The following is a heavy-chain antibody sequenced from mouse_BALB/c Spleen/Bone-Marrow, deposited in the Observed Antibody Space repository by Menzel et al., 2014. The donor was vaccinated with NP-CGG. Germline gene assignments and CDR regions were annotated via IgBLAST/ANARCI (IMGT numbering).Heavy chain of an antibody. V-gene: IGHV5-6*02. D-gene: IGHD2-4*01. Sequence: EVMLVESGGDIVKPGGSLKLSCAASGFTFSSYGMSWVRQSPDKRPEWVATISSGGSNTFYPDNVKGGFTISRDNAKNTLYLQVSSLKSEDTAMYYCARRSDCDCFDYWGRGTTLTVSS. CDR3: ARRSDCDCFDY. CDR1: GFTFSSYG. J-gene: IGHJ2*01. CDR2: ISSGGSNT.